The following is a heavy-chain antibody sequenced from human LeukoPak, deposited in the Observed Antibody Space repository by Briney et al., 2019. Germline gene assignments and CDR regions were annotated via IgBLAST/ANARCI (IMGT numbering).Heavy chain of an antibody. V-gene: IGHV1-69*04. CDR1: GGTFSSYA. Sequence: GASVKVSRKASGGTFSSYAISWVRQAPGQGLEWMGRIIPILGIANYAQKFQGRVTITTDESTSTAYMELSSLRSEDTAVYYCANLCSSTSCYRGDYWGQGTLVTVSS. CDR2: IIPILGIA. D-gene: IGHD2-2*01. J-gene: IGHJ4*02. CDR3: ANLCSSTSCYRGDY.